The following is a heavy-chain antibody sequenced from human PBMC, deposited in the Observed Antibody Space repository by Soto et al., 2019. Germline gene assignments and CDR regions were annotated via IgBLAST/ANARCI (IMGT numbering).Heavy chain of an antibody. CDR1: GVSISSYY. CDR2: IYYSGST. J-gene: IGHJ6*03. D-gene: IGHD2-15*01. V-gene: IGHV4-59*08. CDR3: AVGGDYYYYYMDV. Sequence: PSETLSLTCTVSGVSISSYYWSWIRQPPGKGLEWIGYIYYSGSTNYNPSLKSRVTISVDTSKNQFSLKLSSVTAADTAVYYCAVGGDYYYYYMDVWGKGTTVTVSS.